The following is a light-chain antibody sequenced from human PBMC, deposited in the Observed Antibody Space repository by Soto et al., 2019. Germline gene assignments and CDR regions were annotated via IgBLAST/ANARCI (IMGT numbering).Light chain of an antibody. Sequence: AIQLTQSPSSLSASVGELVTITCRTSQGMRKEVGLYHQKPWEAPKFLIYAASSLQSGVPSRFSGTGSGTDFTLPIRRLQPEDFATYYCLQDYNYPRTFGQGTKVDIK. CDR2: AAS. V-gene: IGKV1-6*02. CDR3: LQDYNYPRT. CDR1: QGMRKE. J-gene: IGKJ1*01.